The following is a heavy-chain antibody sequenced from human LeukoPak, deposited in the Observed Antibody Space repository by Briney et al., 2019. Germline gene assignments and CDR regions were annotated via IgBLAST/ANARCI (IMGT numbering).Heavy chain of an antibody. J-gene: IGHJ4*02. Sequence: GASVKVSCKASGYSFSGYYMHWVRQAPGQGLEWVGRINPNSGGTNYAQKFQGRVTVTRDTSMNTAYMEPSSLRSDDTAVYYCARGDGSYGTNFDYWGQGTLVTVSS. V-gene: IGHV1-2*06. CDR1: GYSFSGYY. D-gene: IGHD1-26*01. CDR3: ARGDGSYGTNFDY. CDR2: INPNSGGT.